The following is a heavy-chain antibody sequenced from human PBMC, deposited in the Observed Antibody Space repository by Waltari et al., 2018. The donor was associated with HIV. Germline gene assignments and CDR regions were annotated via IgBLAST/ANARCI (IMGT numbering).Heavy chain of an antibody. Sequence: WIGEIHHNRIINYNPSFKGRVSILLDKSKNQFFLRLKSVTAADTAVYYCAREPMPVGEGHWLDPWGQGTVVIVSS. CDR3: AREPMPVGEGHWLDP. V-gene: IGHV4-34*01. D-gene: IGHD2-2*01. CDR2: IHHNRII. J-gene: IGHJ5*02.